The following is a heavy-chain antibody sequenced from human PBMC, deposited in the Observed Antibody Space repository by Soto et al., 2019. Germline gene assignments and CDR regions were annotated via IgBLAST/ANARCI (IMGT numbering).Heavy chain of an antibody. Sequence: PGGSLRLSCAASGFTFSDYYMSWIRQAPGKGLEWVSYISSSGTTVYYADSVKGRFTISRDNAKNSLYLQTNSLRAEDTAVYYCARAYHDFWSGSYYHYMDVWGKGTTVTVSS. CDR1: GFTFSDYY. CDR2: ISSSGTTV. CDR3: ARAYHDFWSGSYYHYMDV. J-gene: IGHJ6*03. V-gene: IGHV3-11*01. D-gene: IGHD3-3*01.